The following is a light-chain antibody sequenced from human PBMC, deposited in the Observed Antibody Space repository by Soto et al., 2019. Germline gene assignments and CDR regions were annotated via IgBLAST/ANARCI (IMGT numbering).Light chain of an antibody. CDR3: LKRGSFPWT. Sequence: DIQMTQFPSSLSASVGDRVTITCRASQGIRNDLGWYQQKPGKAPKRLIYAASSWQSGVPSRCGRSWSGTEVTVAIGGVQPGESATLYCLKRGSFPWTFG. CDR2: AAS. J-gene: IGKJ3*01. CDR1: QGIRND. V-gene: IGKV1-17*01.